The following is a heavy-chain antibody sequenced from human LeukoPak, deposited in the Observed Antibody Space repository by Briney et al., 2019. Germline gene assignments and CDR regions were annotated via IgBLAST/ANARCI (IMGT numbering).Heavy chain of an antibody. D-gene: IGHD1-1*01. CDR2: ISDSGGST. CDR1: GFPFSSYA. CDR3: AKDNYHATSGTFDY. V-gene: IGHV3-64*04. J-gene: IGHJ4*02. Sequence: PGGSLRLSCSASGFPFSSYAMHWVRQAPGKGLEYVSAISDSGGSTYYADSVKGRFTISRDNSKNTVYLQMNRLRAEDTAVYYCAKDNYHATSGTFDYWGQGTLVTVSS.